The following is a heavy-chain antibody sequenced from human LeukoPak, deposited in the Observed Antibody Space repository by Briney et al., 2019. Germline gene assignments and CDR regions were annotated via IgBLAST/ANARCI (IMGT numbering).Heavy chain of an antibody. Sequence: SETLSLTCTVSGGSISSYYWSWIRQPPGKGLEWIGYIYYSGSTNYNPSLKSRVTISVDTSKNQLSLKLSSVTAADTAVYYCARKGYYDSSGYPFWGQGTMVTVSS. D-gene: IGHD3-22*01. CDR3: ARKGYYDSSGYPF. V-gene: IGHV4-59*12. CDR1: GGSISSYY. CDR2: IYYSGST. J-gene: IGHJ3*01.